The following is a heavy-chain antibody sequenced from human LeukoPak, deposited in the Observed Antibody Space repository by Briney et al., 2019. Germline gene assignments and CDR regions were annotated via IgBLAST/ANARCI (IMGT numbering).Heavy chain of an antibody. CDR1: GFTFSSSG. V-gene: IGHV3-48*04. CDR2: ISSATSTI. CDR3: ARDVTYYGGDWFDP. Sequence: TGGSLRLSCVASGFTFSSSGMNWVRQAPGKGLEWVSYISSATSTIYYADSVKGRFTISRDNAKNSLYLQMNSLRAEDTAVYYCARDVTYYGGDWFDPWGQGTLVTVSS. J-gene: IGHJ5*02. D-gene: IGHD4-23*01.